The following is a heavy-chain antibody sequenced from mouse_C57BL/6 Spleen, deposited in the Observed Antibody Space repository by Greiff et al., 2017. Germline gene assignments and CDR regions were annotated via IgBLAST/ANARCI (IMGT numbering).Heavy chain of an antibody. J-gene: IGHJ4*01. D-gene: IGHD2-5*01. CDR2: ISSGSSTI. CDR1: GFTFSDYG. CDR3: ARHSNYGAMDY. V-gene: IGHV5-17*01. Sequence: EVHLVESGGGLVKPGGSLKLSCAASGFTFSDYGMHWVRQAPEKGLEWVAYISSGSSTIYYADTVKGRFTISRDNAKNTLFLQMTSLRSEDTAMXYCARHSNYGAMDYWGQGTSVTVSS.